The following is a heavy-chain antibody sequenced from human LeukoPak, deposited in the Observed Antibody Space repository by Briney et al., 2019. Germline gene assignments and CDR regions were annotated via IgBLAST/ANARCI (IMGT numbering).Heavy chain of an antibody. CDR3: ARDPHAGIFDS. Sequence: GGSLRLSCATSGFTFGDFHMNWLRQAPGKGLEHVSYISSGGSTTYYAASVVGRFIISRDDAKNLLYLQMDSLRDGDTAIYYCARDPHAGIFDSWGQGTLVTVSS. J-gene: IGHJ4*02. V-gene: IGHV3-48*02. CDR1: GFTFGDFH. CDR2: ISSGGSTT.